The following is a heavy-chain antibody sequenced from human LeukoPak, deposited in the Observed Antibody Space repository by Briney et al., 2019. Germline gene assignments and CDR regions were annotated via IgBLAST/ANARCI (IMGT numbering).Heavy chain of an antibody. Sequence: ASVNVSCKASGYTFTSYYMHWVRQAPGQGLEWMGIINPSGGSTSYAQKFQGRATMTRDTSTSTVYMELSSLRSEDTAVYYCARDRMYYYGSGNSFWFDPWGQGTLVTVSS. D-gene: IGHD3-10*01. CDR3: ARDRMYYYGSGNSFWFDP. CDR2: INPSGGST. V-gene: IGHV1-46*01. J-gene: IGHJ5*02. CDR1: GYTFTSYY.